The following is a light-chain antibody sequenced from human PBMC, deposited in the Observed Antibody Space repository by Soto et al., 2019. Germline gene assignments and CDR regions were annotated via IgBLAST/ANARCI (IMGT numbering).Light chain of an antibody. CDR2: GAS. CDR1: QSVFSN. V-gene: IGKV3-15*01. J-gene: IGKJ1*01. Sequence: EIVMTQSPATLSVSPGERATLSCRASQSVFSNLAWYQQKPGQAPGLLIYGASTRATGIPARFSGSGSGTQITLTISGLQSEDFAVYYCQQYNDWPRTFGQGTKVEIK. CDR3: QQYNDWPRT.